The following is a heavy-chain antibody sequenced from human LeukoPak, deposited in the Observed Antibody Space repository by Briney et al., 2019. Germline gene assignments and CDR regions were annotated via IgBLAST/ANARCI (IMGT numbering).Heavy chain of an antibody. Sequence: GGSLRLSCAASGFTFSSYMMTWVRQAPGKGLEWVANIKPDGGEKFYVDSVRGRFTISRDNAKNSLYLQMNGLRAEDTAVYYCARQGGSFFSFSTFFDHWGQGTLVTVSS. J-gene: IGHJ4*02. CDR1: GFTFSSYM. V-gene: IGHV3-7*01. D-gene: IGHD1-26*01. CDR2: IKPDGGEK. CDR3: ARQGGSFFSFSTFFDH.